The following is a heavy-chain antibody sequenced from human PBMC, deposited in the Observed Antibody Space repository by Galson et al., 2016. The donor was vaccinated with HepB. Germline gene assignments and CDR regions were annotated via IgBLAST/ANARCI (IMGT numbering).Heavy chain of an antibody. CDR2: VNVYDEGT. CDR3: AKDPAFTDAFDV. V-gene: IGHV3-23*01. J-gene: IGHJ3*01. CDR1: GFTFRDSP. Sequence: SLRLSCAASGFTFRDSPMSWVRQSPGKGPEWVSTVNVYDEGTHYADSVRGRFTISRDNSKNTLHLQMNDLRAEDTALYYCAKDPAFTDAFDVWGPGTLVTVSS.